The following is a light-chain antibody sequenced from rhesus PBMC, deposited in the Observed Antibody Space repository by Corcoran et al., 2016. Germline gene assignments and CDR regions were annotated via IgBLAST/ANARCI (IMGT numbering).Light chain of an antibody. J-gene: IGKJ1*01. CDR2: RTS. CDR3: QQRNSIPWT. V-gene: IGKV3-42*01. CDR1: SSVSTS. Sequence: EIVLTQSPTSMAVSQGERVTISCTASSSVSTSYLHWYQQKPGFPPRLLFYRTSSLASGVPGRCSGSGSGTSYTLTISSREAEDAANYYCQQRNSIPWTFGQGTKVEIK.